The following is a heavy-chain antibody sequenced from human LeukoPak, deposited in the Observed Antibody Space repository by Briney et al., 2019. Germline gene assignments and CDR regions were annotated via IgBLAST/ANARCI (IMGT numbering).Heavy chain of an antibody. CDR2: IYYSGST. V-gene: IGHV4-59*01. CDR1: GGSISSYY. D-gene: IGHD4-23*01. J-gene: IGHJ3*02. CDR3: ARLLDYGGNTGLDAFDI. Sequence: SETLSLTCTVSGGSISSYYWSWIRQPPGKGLEWIGNIYYSGSTNYNPSLKSRVTISVDTSKNQFSLNLKSVTAADTAVYYCARLLDYGGNTGLDAFDIWGQGTMVTVSS.